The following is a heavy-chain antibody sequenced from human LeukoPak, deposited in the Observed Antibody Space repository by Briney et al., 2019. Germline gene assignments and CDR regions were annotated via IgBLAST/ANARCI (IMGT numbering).Heavy chain of an antibody. D-gene: IGHD2-15*01. CDR3: ARFRFCSGTPCFYDFDY. J-gene: IGHJ4*02. V-gene: IGHV4-59*01. Sequence: SETLSLTCSVPIDSITNYYWSWIRQPPGKGLEWIGFIYHSGNTNKNPSLTTRVTMSVDTSKTQITLRLSSVTAADTAVYYCARFRFCSGTPCFYDFDYWGQGILVTVSS. CDR2: IYHSGNT. CDR1: IDSITNYY.